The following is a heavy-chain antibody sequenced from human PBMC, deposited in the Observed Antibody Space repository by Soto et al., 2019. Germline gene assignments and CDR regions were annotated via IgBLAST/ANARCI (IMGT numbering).Heavy chain of an antibody. Sequence: SETLSITCAVYGGSFSGYYWSWIRQPPGKGLEWIGEINHSGSTNYNPSLKRRVTISVDTSKNQFSLKLSSVTAADTAVYYCARGRYCSSTSCYKRGDNWFEPWGQGTLVTVSS. CDR2: INHSGST. CDR3: ARGRYCSSTSCYKRGDNWFEP. D-gene: IGHD2-2*02. CDR1: GGSFSGYY. J-gene: IGHJ5*02. V-gene: IGHV4-34*01.